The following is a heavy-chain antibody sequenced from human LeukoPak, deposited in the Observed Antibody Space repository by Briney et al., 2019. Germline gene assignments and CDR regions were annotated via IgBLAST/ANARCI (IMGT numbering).Heavy chain of an antibody. V-gene: IGHV1-8*01. D-gene: IGHD5-18*01. J-gene: IGHJ3*02. Sequence: ASVKVSCKASGYTFTSYHIDWVRQAPGQGPEWMGWMNAESGHTGYAQNLEGRVTVTRDTSTNTAYMELRSLRSEDTAVYYCAITAFDAFDIWGQGTMVTVSS. CDR3: AITAFDAFDI. CDR2: MNAESGHT. CDR1: GYTFTSYH.